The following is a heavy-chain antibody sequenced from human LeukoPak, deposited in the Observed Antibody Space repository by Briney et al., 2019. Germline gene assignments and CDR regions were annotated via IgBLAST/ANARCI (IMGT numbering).Heavy chain of an antibody. CDR3: ARGMYYYDSSGYYDFDY. CDR2: INHSGST. V-gene: IGHV4-34*01. CDR1: GGSLSGYY. D-gene: IGHD3-22*01. J-gene: IGHJ4*02. Sequence: PSETLSLTCAVYGGSLSGYYWSWIRQPPGKGLEWIGEINHSGSTNYNPSLKSRVTISVDTSKNQFSLKLSSVTAADTAVYYCARGMYYYDSSGYYDFDYWGQGTLVTVSS.